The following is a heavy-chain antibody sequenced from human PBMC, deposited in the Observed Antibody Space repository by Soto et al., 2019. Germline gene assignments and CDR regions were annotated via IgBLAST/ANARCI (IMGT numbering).Heavy chain of an antibody. V-gene: IGHV1-18*01. CDR2: ISAYNGNT. CDR3: ARSPRYIFGVVKRFDP. J-gene: IGHJ5*02. CDR1: GYTFTSYG. Sequence: ASVKVSCKASGYTFTSYGISWVRQAPGQELEWMGWISAYNGNTSYAQKLQGRVTMTTDTSTSTAYMELRSLRSDDTAVYYCARSPRYIFGVVKRFDPWGQGTLVTVSS. D-gene: IGHD3-3*02.